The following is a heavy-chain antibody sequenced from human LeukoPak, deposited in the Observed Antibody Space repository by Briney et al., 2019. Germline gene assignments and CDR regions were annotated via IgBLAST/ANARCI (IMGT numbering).Heavy chain of an antibody. Sequence: GGSLRLSCAASGFTFSSYGMHWVRQAPGKGLEWVAVIWYDGSNKYYADSVKGRFTISRDNSKNTLYLQMNSLRAEDTAVYYCAGDRVPFEVPAATDYWGQGTLVTVSS. CDR3: AGDRVPFEVPAATDY. D-gene: IGHD2-2*01. CDR2: IWYDGSNK. V-gene: IGHV3-33*01. CDR1: GFTFSSYG. J-gene: IGHJ4*02.